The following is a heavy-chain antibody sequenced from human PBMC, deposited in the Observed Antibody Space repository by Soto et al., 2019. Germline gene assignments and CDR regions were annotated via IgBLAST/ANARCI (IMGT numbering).Heavy chain of an antibody. CDR3: ARGTVGTNPNWLGP. J-gene: IGHJ5*02. CDR1: GFTVSSSY. D-gene: IGHD1-26*01. V-gene: IGHV3-66*01. CDR2: IYKSGDT. Sequence: EVQLVESGGGLVQPGGSLRLSCAASGFTVSSSYLYWVRQAPGKGLEWVSSIYKSGDTYYAGSVKGRFTISRDNYKSTLFLQMNSLRAEDTAVYYCARGTVGTNPNWLGPWGQGTLVTVSS.